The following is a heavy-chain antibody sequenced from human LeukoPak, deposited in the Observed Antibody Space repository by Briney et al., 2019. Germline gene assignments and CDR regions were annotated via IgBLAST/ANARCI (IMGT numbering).Heavy chain of an antibody. V-gene: IGHV4-59*01. J-gene: IGHJ3*02. D-gene: IGHD1-26*01. Sequence: SETLSLTCTVSGGSISSDYWTWIRQPPGKGLEWIGYIYYSGSTDCNPSLKSRVTILVDTPKNQFSLKLSSVTAADTAIYYCARGGSAFDIWGQGTMVTVSS. CDR3: ARGGSAFDI. CDR2: IYYSGST. CDR1: GGSISSDY.